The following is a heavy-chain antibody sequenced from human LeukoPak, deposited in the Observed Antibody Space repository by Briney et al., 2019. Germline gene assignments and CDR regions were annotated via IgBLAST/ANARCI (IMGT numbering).Heavy chain of an antibody. J-gene: IGHJ4*02. Sequence: KYGESLKISGKGSGYRFTSYWIGWVRHMPGKGLEWMGIIYPGDSDTRYSPSFQGQVTISADKSISTAYLQWSSLKASDTAMYYCARSRKISYCSSTSCYGPGDYWGQGTLVTVSS. D-gene: IGHD2-2*01. CDR3: ARSRKISYCSSTSCYGPGDY. CDR1: GYRFTSYW. V-gene: IGHV5-51*01. CDR2: IYPGDSDT.